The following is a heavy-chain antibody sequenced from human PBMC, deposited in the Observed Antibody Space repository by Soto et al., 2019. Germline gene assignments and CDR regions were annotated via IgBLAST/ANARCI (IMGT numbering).Heavy chain of an antibody. J-gene: IGHJ4*02. V-gene: IGHV1-8*01. CDR3: AKVSRKGAAIDFDY. D-gene: IGHD3-22*01. CDR2: VNPNNGDT. Sequence: QVQLVQSGAELKKPGASVKVSCKASGYTFSNYDMNWVRQATGQGPEWIGWVNPNNGDTGYAQKFXGXVXXTTDISTTTAYMALTSLRSEDTAIYYCAKVSRKGAAIDFDYWGQGTLITVSS. CDR1: GYTFSNYD.